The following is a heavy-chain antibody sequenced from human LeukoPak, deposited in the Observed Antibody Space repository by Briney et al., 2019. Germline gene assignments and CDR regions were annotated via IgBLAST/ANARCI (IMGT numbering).Heavy chain of an antibody. J-gene: IGHJ3*02. CDR3: ARDFLQAAFDI. V-gene: IGHV4-39*07. CDR1: GGSITYSHYY. CDR2: IYYSGST. D-gene: IGHD2/OR15-2a*01. Sequence: PSETLSLTCSVSGGSITYSHYYWGWVRQPPGKGLEWIGGIYYSGSTYYNPSLKSRVTISVDTSRNEFSLRLSSVTAADTAVYYCARDFLQAAFDIWGQGTMVTVSS.